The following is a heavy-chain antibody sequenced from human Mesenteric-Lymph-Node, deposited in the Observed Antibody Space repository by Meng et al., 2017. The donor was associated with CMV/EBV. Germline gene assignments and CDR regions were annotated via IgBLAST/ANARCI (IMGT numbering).Heavy chain of an antibody. CDR3: ARLRRLLWTQDAFDF. D-gene: IGHD5-18*01. J-gene: IGHJ3*01. V-gene: IGHV3-21*04. Sequence: GESLKISCAASGFTFSTYSMNWVRQAPGKGLEWVSSISSSGKYIYYADSLKGRFTISRDDAKKSLYLQMNSLKASDSATYYCARLRRLLWTQDAFDFWGQGTTVTVSS. CDR1: GFTFSTYS. CDR2: ISSSGKYI.